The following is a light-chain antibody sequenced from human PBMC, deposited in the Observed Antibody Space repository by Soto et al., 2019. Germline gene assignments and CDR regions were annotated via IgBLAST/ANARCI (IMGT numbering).Light chain of an antibody. Sequence: QSAVTQPPSASGTPGQRVTISCSGSSSNIGSNTVNWYQQLPGTAPKLLIYSNNQRPSGVPDRFSGSKSGTSASLAISGLQSEDEADYYCATWDDSLSGRVFGGGTKVTVL. CDR2: SNN. CDR1: SSNIGSNT. CDR3: ATWDDSLSGRV. V-gene: IGLV1-44*01. J-gene: IGLJ3*02.